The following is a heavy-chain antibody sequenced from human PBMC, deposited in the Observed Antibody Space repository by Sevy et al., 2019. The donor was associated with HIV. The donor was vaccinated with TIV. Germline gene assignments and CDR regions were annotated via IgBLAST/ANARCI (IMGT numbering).Heavy chain of an antibody. CDR1: GNNFAAYW. D-gene: IGHD2-15*01. Sequence: GESLKISCKASGNNFAAYWIAWVRQMPGKGLEWMGMLFPGNNDYRSFNGQATVSADKSINTAYLQWDNLKASDSAIYYCGRGGHLPLDAFDIWGQWTMVTVSS. V-gene: IGHV5-51*01. J-gene: IGHJ3*02. CDR3: GRGGHLPLDAFDI. CDR2: LFPGNNDY.